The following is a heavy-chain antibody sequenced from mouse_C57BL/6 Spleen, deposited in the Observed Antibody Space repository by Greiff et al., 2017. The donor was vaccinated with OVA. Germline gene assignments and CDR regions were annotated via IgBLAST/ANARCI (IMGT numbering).Heavy chain of an antibody. V-gene: IGHV1-64*01. CDR1: GYTFTSYW. CDR3: ARDGDYGSSYGYYAMDY. J-gene: IGHJ4*01. D-gene: IGHD1-1*01. Sequence: VQLQQPGAELVKPGASVKLSCKASGYTFTSYWMHWVKQRPGQGLEWIGMIHPNSGSTNYNEKFKSKATLTVDKSSSTAYMQLSSLTSEDSAVYYCARDGDYGSSYGYYAMDYWGQGTSVTVSS. CDR2: IHPNSGST.